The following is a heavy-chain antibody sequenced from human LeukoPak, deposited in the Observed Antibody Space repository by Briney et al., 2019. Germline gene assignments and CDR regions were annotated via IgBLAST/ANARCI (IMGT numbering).Heavy chain of an antibody. V-gene: IGHV3-23*01. Sequence: GGSLRLSCAASAFTFRNYAMSWVRQAPGKGLEWVSTISGNGGRTYDADSMKGRFTISRDNSKSTLYLQMNSLGAADTATYYCAKDRGGYCRGGTCWGAFDVWGQGTMVTVSS. CDR1: AFTFRNYA. J-gene: IGHJ3*01. D-gene: IGHD2-15*01. CDR2: ISGNGGRT. CDR3: AKDRGGYCRGGTCWGAFDV.